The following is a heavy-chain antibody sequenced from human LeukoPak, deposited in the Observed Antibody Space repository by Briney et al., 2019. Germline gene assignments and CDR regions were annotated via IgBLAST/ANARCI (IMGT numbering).Heavy chain of an antibody. CDR3: ARVLNPHGWIDY. Sequence: KPSETLSLTCTVSGGSISSRSYYWGWIRQPPGKGLEWIGSIYYSGSTYYNPSLKSRVTISVDTSKNQFSLKLSSVTAADTAVYYCARVLNPHGWIDYWGQGTLVTVSS. D-gene: IGHD6-19*01. J-gene: IGHJ4*02. CDR1: GGSISSRSYY. V-gene: IGHV4-39*07. CDR2: IYYSGST.